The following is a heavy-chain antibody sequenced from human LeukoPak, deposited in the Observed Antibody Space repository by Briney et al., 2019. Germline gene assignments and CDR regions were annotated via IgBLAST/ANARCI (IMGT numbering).Heavy chain of an antibody. CDR1: GGSISSSFFY. V-gene: IGHV4-39*01. J-gene: IGHJ4*02. CDR3: ARHGFSAYDPQFDN. Sequence: TSSETLSLTCTVSGGSISSSFFYWGWIRQPPGKGLEWIGSIYSSGSTYYNPSLKSRVTISVDTSKNQFSLNLTSVTAADTAVDYCARHGFSAYDPQFDNWGQGTLVTVSS. D-gene: IGHD5-12*01. CDR2: IYSSGST.